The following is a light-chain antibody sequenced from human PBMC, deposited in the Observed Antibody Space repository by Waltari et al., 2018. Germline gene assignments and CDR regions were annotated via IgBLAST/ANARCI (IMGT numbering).Light chain of an antibody. CDR3: CSFAGTYTWV. Sequence: QSALTQPASVSGSPGQSITISCPGTSNDVGRNNLLSWYQQHPGKAPKVIIYELNKRPSGVSNRFSGSKSGNTASLTISGLQAEDEADYYCCSFAGTYTWVFGGGTKLTVL. CDR1: SNDVGRNNL. CDR2: ELN. J-gene: IGLJ3*02. V-gene: IGLV2-23*02.